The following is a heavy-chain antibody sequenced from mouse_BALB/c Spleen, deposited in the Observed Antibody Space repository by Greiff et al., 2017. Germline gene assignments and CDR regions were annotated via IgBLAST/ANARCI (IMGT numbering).Heavy chain of an antibody. J-gene: IGHJ4*01. CDR3: ARGGYYPHYAMDY. D-gene: IGHD2-3*01. V-gene: IGHV1-80*01. Sequence: QVQLKESGAELVRPGSSVKISCKASGYAFSSYWMNWVKQRPGQGLEWIGQIYPGDGDTNYNGKFKGKATLTADKSSSTAYMQLSSLTSEDSAVYFCARGGYYPHYAMDYWGQGTSVTVSS. CDR2: IYPGDGDT. CDR1: GYAFSSYW.